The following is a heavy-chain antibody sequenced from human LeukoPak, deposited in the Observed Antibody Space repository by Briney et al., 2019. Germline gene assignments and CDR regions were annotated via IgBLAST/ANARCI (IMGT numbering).Heavy chain of an antibody. J-gene: IGHJ5*02. CDR2: VFHTGHT. D-gene: IGHD3-9*01. CDR3: AGSIFGYPWFDP. CDR1: AGISSFY. V-gene: IGHV4-59*01. Sequence: PSETLSLTCTVSAGISSFYWSWLRQPPGKGLEWIGYVFHTGHTNYNPSLKSRVTMSIDPSKDQFSLEVTFVTAADTAVYYCAGSIFGYPWFDPWGQGTLVTVSS.